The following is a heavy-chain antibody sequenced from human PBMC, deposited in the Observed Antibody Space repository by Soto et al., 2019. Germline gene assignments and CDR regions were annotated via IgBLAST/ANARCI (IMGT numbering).Heavy chain of an antibody. V-gene: IGHV4-59*08. Sequence: SETLSLTCTVSGGSISSYYWSWIRQPPGKGLEWIGYIYYSGSTTYNPSLQSRATISIDTSKNQFSLKLNSVSAADTAVYYCVKHGPSGTYSASFESWGQGNPVTVSS. J-gene: IGHJ4*02. CDR2: IYYSGST. CDR1: GGSISSYY. CDR3: VKHGPSGTYSASFES. D-gene: IGHD1-26*01.